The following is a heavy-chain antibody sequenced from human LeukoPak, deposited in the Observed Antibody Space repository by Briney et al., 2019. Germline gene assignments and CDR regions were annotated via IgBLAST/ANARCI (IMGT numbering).Heavy chain of an antibody. CDR2: ISSSSSYI. D-gene: IGHD3-9*01. Sequence: GGSLRLSCAASGFTFSSYSMSWVRQAPGKGLEWVSSISSSSSYIYYADSVKGRFTISRDNAKNSLYLQMNSLRAEDTAVYYCARGLRYFDWLFATFDYWGQGTLVTVSS. V-gene: IGHV3-21*01. CDR3: ARGLRYFDWLFATFDY. J-gene: IGHJ4*02. CDR1: GFTFSSYS.